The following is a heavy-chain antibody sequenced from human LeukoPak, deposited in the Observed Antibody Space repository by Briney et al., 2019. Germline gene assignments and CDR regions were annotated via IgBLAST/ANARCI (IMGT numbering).Heavy chain of an antibody. Sequence: GASVKVSCKASGYTFPSYFMHWVQQAPGQGLEWMGIINPTGGSTTYAQKFQGRVTMTRDTSTSTVYMELSSLRSEDTAVYYCARASSNTLYYFDYWGQGTLVTVSS. V-gene: IGHV1-46*01. J-gene: IGHJ4*02. CDR3: ARASSNTLYYFDY. CDR2: INPTGGST. CDR1: GYTFPSYF. D-gene: IGHD6-13*01.